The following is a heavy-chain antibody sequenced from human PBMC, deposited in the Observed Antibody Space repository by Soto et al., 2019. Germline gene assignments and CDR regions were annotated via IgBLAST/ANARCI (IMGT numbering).Heavy chain of an antibody. D-gene: IGHD4-4*01. CDR2: IAGNGGTT. J-gene: IGHJ6*02. CDR1: GFALVDY. Sequence: GGSLRLSCVASGFALVDYMSWIRQAPGKGLEFVAYIAGNGGTTYYADSVKGRFTVSRDNAKNSLYLQMNSLRAEDTAVYFCAIDYSNKGMDVWGQGATVTVSS. V-gene: IGHV3-11*01. CDR3: AIDYSNKGMDV.